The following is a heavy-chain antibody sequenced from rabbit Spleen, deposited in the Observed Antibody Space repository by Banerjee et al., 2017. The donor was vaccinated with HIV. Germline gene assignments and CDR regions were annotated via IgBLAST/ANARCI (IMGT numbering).Heavy chain of an antibody. D-gene: IGHD2-1*01. V-gene: IGHV1S43*01. CDR3: ARDLHASNDGVL. Sequence: QSLEESGGGLVQPEGSLALTCKASGSDFSSGYYMCWVRQAPGKGLEWIGCIATDSGRTYSASWAKGRFTITRSTSLNTVTLQMTSLTAADTATYFCARDLHASNDGVLWGQGTLVTVS. CDR1: GSDFSSGYY. CDR2: IATDSGRT. J-gene: IGHJ4*01.